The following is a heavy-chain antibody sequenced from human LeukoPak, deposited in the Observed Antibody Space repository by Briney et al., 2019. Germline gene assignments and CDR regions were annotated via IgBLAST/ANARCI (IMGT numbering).Heavy chain of an antibody. CDR2: ISGPGHRA. J-gene: IGHJ4*02. D-gene: IGHD3-3*01. CDR3: AKVAGGTLSVMCQTKAYDYYFDS. V-gene: IGHV3-23*01. CDR1: GVTFTYYA. Sequence: GGSLRLSCEASGVTFTYYAMTWVRQAPGKGLEWVSGISGPGHRAYYADSVKGRFTISRDTSKHTLYLQMDGLRTEDTAVYYCAKVAGGTLSVMCQTKAYDYYFDSWGQGTLVTVSS.